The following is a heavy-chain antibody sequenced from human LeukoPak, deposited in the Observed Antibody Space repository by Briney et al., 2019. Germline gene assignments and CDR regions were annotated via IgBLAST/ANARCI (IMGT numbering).Heavy chain of an antibody. CDR2: ICGSGDST. D-gene: IGHD3-9*01. V-gene: IGHV3-23*01. J-gene: IGHJ4*02. Sequence: GGSLRLSCAASGFTFSSYAMTWVRQAPGKGLEWVSAICGSGDSTYYADSVKGRFTISSDNSKNTLYLQMNSLTAEDTAVYYCAKEADDWYPRPFDYWGQGTLVTVSS. CDR3: AKEADDWYPRPFDY. CDR1: GFTFSSYA.